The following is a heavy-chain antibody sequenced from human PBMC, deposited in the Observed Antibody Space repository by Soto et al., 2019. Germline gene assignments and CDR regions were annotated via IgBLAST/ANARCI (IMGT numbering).Heavy chain of an antibody. CDR1: GGIFSSYA. V-gene: IGHV1-69*01. CDR3: ARGPLGRGWYGFMDS. D-gene: IGHD6-19*01. CDR2: IIPILRSA. J-gene: IGHJ4*02. Sequence: QVQLVQSGAEVKKPGSSVKVSCNASGGIFSSYAFSWVRQAPGQGLEWMGGIIPILRSADYAQRFQGRVTITADESTRTVYMELSRLRSEDTAVYYCARGPLGRGWYGFMDSWGQGTPVIVSS.